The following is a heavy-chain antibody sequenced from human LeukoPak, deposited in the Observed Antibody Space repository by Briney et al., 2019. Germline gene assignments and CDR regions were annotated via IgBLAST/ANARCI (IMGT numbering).Heavy chain of an antibody. CDR3: ATEADFSSSWLYYFDY. Sequence: ASVKVSCKASGGTFSSYAISWVRQAPGQGLEWMGGIIPIFGTANYAQKFQGRVTITADKSTSTAYMELSSLRSEDTAVYYCATEADFSSSWLYYFDYWGQGTLVTVSS. CDR1: GGTFSSYA. J-gene: IGHJ4*02. D-gene: IGHD6-13*01. V-gene: IGHV1-69*06. CDR2: IIPIFGTA.